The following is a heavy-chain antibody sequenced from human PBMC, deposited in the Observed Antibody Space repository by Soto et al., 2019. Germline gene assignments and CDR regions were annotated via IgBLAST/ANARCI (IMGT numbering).Heavy chain of an antibody. V-gene: IGHV4-61*01. CDR2: IYYSGST. Sequence: ETLSLTCTVSGGSVSSGSYYWSWIRQPPGKGLEWIGYIYYSGSTNYNPSLNSRVLISVDTSKNQFSLKLSSVTAASTAVDYCATTGYSSSWYTDPFDYWGQGTLVTVSS. CDR1: GGSVSSGSYY. CDR3: ATTGYSSSWYTDPFDY. J-gene: IGHJ4*02. D-gene: IGHD6-13*01.